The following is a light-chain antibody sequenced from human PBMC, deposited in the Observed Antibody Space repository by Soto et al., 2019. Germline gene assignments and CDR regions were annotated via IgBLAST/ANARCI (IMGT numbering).Light chain of an antibody. CDR3: CSYTSSTIYV. CDR2: DVT. J-gene: IGLJ1*01. V-gene: IGLV2-14*03. CDR1: GSDVGGYNY. Sequence: QSVLTQPASVSGSPGQSIAISCTGTGSDVGGYNYVSWYQQHPGKAPKLMIYDVTSRPSGVSDRFSGSKSGTTASLTISGLQAEDEADYYCCSYTSSTIYVFGTGTRLPS.